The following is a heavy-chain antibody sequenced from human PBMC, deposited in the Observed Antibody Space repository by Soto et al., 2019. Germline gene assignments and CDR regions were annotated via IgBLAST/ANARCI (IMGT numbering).Heavy chain of an antibody. Sequence: ASVKVSRKASGYTVNIYGISGVLKAPGQGLEWMGWISAYNGNTNYAQKLQGRVTMTTDTSTSTAYMELRSLRSDDTAVYYCARQIQWLDVPENCYFDLGGRGTLVTVFS. CDR2: ISAYNGNT. J-gene: IGHJ2*01. D-gene: IGHD5-12*01. V-gene: IGHV1-18*01. CDR3: ARQIQWLDVPENCYFDL. CDR1: GYTVNIYG.